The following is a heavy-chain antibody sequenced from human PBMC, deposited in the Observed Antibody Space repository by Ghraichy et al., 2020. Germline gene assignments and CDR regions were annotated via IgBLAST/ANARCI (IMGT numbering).Heavy chain of an antibody. CDR2: ISSSAGTI. CDR3: AREKGGPYGPGSTFDH. CDR1: GFTFTSFD. D-gene: IGHD3-10*01. J-gene: IGHJ4*02. Sequence: GGSLRLSCAASGFTFTSFDMSWVRQTPGKELEWVSYISSSAGTIYYAGSVKGRFTISRDNAKNSLFLQMNSLRVEDTGVYYCAREKGGPYGPGSTFDHWGQGALVTVSS. V-gene: IGHV3-48*03.